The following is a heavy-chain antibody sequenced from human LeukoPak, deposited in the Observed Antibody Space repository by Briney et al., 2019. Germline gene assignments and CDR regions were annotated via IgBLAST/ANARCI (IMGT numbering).Heavy chain of an antibody. CDR2: ISSSSSYI. CDR3: AKANYDFWSGYPYYFDY. CDR1: GFTFSSYS. Sequence: GGSLRLSCAASGFTFSSYSMNWVRQAPGKGLEWVSSISSSSSYIYYADSVKGRFTISRDNSKNTLYLQMNSLRAEDTAVYYCAKANYDFWSGYPYYFDYWGQGTLVTVSS. J-gene: IGHJ4*02. D-gene: IGHD3-3*01. V-gene: IGHV3-21*01.